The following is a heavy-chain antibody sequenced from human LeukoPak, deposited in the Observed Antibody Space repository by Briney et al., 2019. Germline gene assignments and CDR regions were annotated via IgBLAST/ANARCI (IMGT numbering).Heavy chain of an antibody. J-gene: IGHJ4*02. D-gene: IGHD1-26*01. CDR1: GYAFTGYY. V-gene: IGHV1-2*04. Sequence: ASVKVSCKASGYAFTGYYMHWVRQAPGQGLEWMGWINPNSGGTNYAQKFQGWVTMTRDTSISTAYMELSSLRSEDTAVYYCASPTDSGSYWAFDYWGQGTLVTVSS. CDR2: INPNSGGT. CDR3: ASPTDSGSYWAFDY.